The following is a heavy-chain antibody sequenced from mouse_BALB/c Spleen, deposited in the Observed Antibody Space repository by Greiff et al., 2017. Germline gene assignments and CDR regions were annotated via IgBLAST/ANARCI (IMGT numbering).Heavy chain of an antibody. J-gene: IGHJ2*01. CDR3: TRLYYGYDGIYYFDY. D-gene: IGHD2-2*01. Sequence: EVMLVESGGGLVQPGGSMKLSCVASGFTFSSYWMSWVRQSPEKGLEWVAEIRLKSDNYATHYAESVKGKFTISRDDSKSRLYLQMNSLRAEDTGIYYCTRLYYGYDGIYYFDYWGQGTTLTVSS. CDR2: IRLKSDNYAT. V-gene: IGHV6-6*02. CDR1: GFTFSSYW.